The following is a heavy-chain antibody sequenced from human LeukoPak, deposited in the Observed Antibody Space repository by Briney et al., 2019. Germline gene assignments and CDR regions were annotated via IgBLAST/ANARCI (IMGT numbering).Heavy chain of an antibody. CDR1: GDSVSSNSGA. CDR2: TYYRSNWYH. V-gene: IGHV6-1*01. Sequence: PSQTLSPTCAISGDSVSSNSGAWNWLRHSPSRGLVWLVRTYYRSNWYHDYAVSVKSRITINPDKSKNHFSLQQNSVPPEDTAVYYCARDPRDYGVSYYSSGMDIWGKETTLTVSS. CDR3: ARDPRDYGVSYYSSGMDI. D-gene: IGHD4-17*01. J-gene: IGHJ6*04.